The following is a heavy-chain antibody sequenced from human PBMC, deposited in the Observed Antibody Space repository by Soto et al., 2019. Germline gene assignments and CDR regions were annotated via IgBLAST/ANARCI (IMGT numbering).Heavy chain of an antibody. J-gene: IGHJ6*03. Sequence: GGSLRLSCAASGFTFSSYWMSWVRQAPGKGLEWVANIKQDGSEKYYVDSVKGRFTISRDNAKNSLYLQMNSLRAEDTAVYYCARVHSSGWPSYYYYYMDVWGKGTTVTVSS. V-gene: IGHV3-7*01. CDR2: IKQDGSEK. D-gene: IGHD6-19*01. CDR3: ARVHSSGWPSYYYYYMDV. CDR1: GFTFSSYW.